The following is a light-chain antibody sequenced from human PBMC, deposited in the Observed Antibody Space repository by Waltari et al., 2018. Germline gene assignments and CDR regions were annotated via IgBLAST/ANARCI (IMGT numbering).Light chain of an antibody. CDR3: QQYNDWPPLT. V-gene: IGKV3-15*01. J-gene: IGKJ4*01. CDR2: GAS. CDR1: QSVSSF. Sequence: CRASQSVSSFLAWYQQKPGQAPRLLIDGASTRATGIPARFSGSGSGTEFTLTISSLQSEDFAVYYCQQYNDWPPLTFGGGTKVEIK.